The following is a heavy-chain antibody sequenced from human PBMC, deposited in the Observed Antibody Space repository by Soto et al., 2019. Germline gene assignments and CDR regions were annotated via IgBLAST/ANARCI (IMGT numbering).Heavy chain of an antibody. J-gene: IGHJ6*02. V-gene: IGHV4-30-4*01. CDR2: SYYSGST. CDR3: ARELGYCSSTSCSYYYGMDV. D-gene: IGHD2-2*01. CDR1: GGSISSGDYY. Sequence: QVQLQESGPGLVKPSQTLSLTCTVSGGSISSGDYYWSWIRQPPGKGLEWIGYSYYSGSTYYNPSLKSRVTISVDTSKNQFSLKLSSVTAADTAVYYCARELGYCSSTSCSYYYGMDVWGQGTTVTVSS.